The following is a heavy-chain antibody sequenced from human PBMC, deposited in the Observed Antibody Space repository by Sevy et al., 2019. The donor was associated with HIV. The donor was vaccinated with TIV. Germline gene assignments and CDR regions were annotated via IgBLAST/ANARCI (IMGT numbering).Heavy chain of an antibody. D-gene: IGHD2-15*01. Sequence: GGSLRLSCAASGFTFSDHYVDWVRQAPGKGLEWVGRIRNRPNSYTTEYAASVKGRFTISRDDSRNSVDLQMNSLKTQDSAVYYCVRGPNCGVGGCQQISPYCLDVWGKGATVTVSS. V-gene: IGHV3-72*01. CDR3: VRGPNCGVGGCQQISPYCLDV. CDR1: GFTFSDHY. J-gene: IGHJ6*03. CDR2: IRNRPNSYTT.